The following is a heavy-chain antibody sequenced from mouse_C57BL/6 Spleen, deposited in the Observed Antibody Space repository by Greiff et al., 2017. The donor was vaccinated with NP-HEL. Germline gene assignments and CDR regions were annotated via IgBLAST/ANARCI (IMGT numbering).Heavy chain of an antibody. CDR3: ASGRQLRLRNYFDY. CDR2: IYPSDSET. CDR1: GYTFTSYW. D-gene: IGHD3-2*02. J-gene: IGHJ2*01. V-gene: IGHV1-61*01. Sequence: QVQLKQPGAELVRPGSSVKLSCKASGYTFTSYWMDWVKQRPGQGLEWIGNIYPSDSETHYNQKFKDKATLTVDKSSSTAYMQLSSLTSEDSAVYYCASGRQLRLRNYFDYWGQGTTLTVSS.